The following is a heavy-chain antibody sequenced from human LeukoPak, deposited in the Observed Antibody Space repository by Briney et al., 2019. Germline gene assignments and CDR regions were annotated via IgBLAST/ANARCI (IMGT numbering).Heavy chain of an antibody. CDR1: GFTFSTYG. V-gene: IGHV3-30*02. D-gene: IGHD3-9*01. J-gene: IGHJ3*02. CDR3: ARDRPDYDILTGYYGSDALDI. CDR2: IRYDGNNK. Sequence: GGSLRLSCAASGFTFSTYGMLWVRQAPGNGLEWVAFIRYDGNNKYYADSVKGRFTISRDNAKNSLYLQMNSLRAEDTAVYYCARDRPDYDILTGYYGSDALDIWGQGTMVTVSS.